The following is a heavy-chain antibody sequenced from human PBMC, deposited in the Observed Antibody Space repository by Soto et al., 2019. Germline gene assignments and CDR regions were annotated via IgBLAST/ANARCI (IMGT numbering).Heavy chain of an antibody. CDR3: ATDGAAGAVMGV. CDR1: GLIFSNYG. V-gene: IGHV3-21*06. J-gene: IGHJ6*02. Sequence: EVQLVEAGGCLVKPGGSLRLSCTASGLIFSNYGMNWVRQAAGKRPEWVSSISSGGEYIDYADSVKGRLTISRDHANNILYMQLTSLGVEDTAVYYCATDGAAGAVMGVWGQGTTVTVS. D-gene: IGHD6-13*01. CDR2: ISSGGEYI.